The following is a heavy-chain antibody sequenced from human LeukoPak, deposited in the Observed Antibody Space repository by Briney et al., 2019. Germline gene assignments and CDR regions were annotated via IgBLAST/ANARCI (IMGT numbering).Heavy chain of an antibody. CDR3: ARARYFDWLPHIDY. CDR1: GGSFSDYY. D-gene: IGHD3-9*01. CDR2: INHSGST. Sequence: PSETLSLTCAVYGGSFSDYYWTWIRQPPGKGLEWIGEINHSGSTNYNPSLKSRVTISVDTSKKQFFLRLSSVTAADTAVYYCARARYFDWLPHIDYWGQGTLVTVSS. J-gene: IGHJ4*02. V-gene: IGHV4-34*01.